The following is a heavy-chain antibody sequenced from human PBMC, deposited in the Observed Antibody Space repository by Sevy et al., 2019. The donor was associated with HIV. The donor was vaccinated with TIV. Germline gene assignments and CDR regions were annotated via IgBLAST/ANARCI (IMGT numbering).Heavy chain of an antibody. J-gene: IGHJ6*02. V-gene: IGHV3-23*01. D-gene: IGHD3-3*01. CDR1: GFPFSTYA. CDR3: ANSDFWSGYYSPRGNYYGMDV. CDR2: ISGSGVDT. Sequence: GSLRLSCAASGFPFSTYAMSWVRQAPGKGLEWVSSISGSGVDTYSADSVRGRFTVSRDNSKNTLYLQMNSLRAEDTAVYYCANSDFWSGYYSPRGNYYGMDVWGQGTTVTVSS.